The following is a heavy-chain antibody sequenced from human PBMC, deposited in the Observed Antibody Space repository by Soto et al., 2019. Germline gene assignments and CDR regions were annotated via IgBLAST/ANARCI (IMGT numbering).Heavy chain of an antibody. V-gene: IGHV4-59*01. J-gene: IGHJ4*02. CDR2: IYYSGRT. CDR3: ARDLVWSGYYRGFDY. D-gene: IGHD3-3*01. CDR1: GGSISSYY. Sequence: ATLSLTCTVSGGSISSYYWSWIRQPPGKGLGWIGYIYYSGRTNYNPSLKSRVTISVDTSKNQFSLKLSSVTAADTAVYYCARDLVWSGYYRGFDYWGQGTLVTVSS.